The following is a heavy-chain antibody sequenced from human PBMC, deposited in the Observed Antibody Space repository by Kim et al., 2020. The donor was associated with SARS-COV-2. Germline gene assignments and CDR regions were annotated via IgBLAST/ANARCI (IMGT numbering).Heavy chain of an antibody. Sequence: AGAVKGRFTISRGNSRNTLYLQMNSLRPEDTAVYYCAKATYRGSYYSDSWGQGTLVTVSS. CDR3: AKATYRGSYYSDS. J-gene: IGHJ4*02. V-gene: IGHV3-30*02. D-gene: IGHD1-26*01.